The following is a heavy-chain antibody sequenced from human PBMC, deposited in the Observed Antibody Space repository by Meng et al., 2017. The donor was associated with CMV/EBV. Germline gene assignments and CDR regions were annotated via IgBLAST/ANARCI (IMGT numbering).Heavy chain of an antibody. Sequence: GESLKISCAASGFTFDDYGMSWVRQAPGKGLEWVSGINWNGGNTGYVDSVKGRFTISRDSAKNSLYLQMNSLRAEDTALYYCARGYQLKPFDLWGQGTMVTVS. V-gene: IGHV3-20*04. J-gene: IGHJ3*01. CDR2: INWNGGNT. CDR1: GFTFDDYG. D-gene: IGHD2-2*01. CDR3: ARGYQLKPFDL.